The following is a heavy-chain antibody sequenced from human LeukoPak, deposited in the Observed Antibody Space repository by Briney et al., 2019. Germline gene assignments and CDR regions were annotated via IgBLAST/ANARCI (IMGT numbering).Heavy chain of an antibody. CDR3: APKDSGYDLGYYGMDV. J-gene: IGHJ6*02. Sequence: GGSLRLSCAASGFTFSSYAMSWVRQAPGKGLEWVSAISGSGGSTYYADSVKGRFTISRDNSKNTLYLQMNSLRAEDTAVYYCAPKDSGYDLGYYGMDVWGQGTTVTVSS. CDR1: GFTFSSYA. CDR2: ISGSGGST. D-gene: IGHD5-12*01. V-gene: IGHV3-23*01.